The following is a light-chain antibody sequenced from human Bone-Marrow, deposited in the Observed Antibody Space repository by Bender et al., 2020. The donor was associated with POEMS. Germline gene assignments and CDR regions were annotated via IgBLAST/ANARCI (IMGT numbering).Light chain of an antibody. J-gene: IGLJ2*01. Sequence: QSALTQPASVSGSPGQSITISCTGTGSFVANNDLVSWYQQHPGGAPKLVIYEGSKRPSGVSDRFSGSNSGNPASLTISGLQTEDEADYYCCSYAGSYNYMLFGGGTKLTVL. CDR1: GSFVANNDL. CDR3: CSYAGSYNYML. CDR2: EGS. V-gene: IGLV2-23*01.